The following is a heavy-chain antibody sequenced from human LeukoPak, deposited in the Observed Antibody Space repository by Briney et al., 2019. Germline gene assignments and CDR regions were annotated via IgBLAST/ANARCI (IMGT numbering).Heavy chain of an antibody. J-gene: IGHJ3*02. CDR3: AQSHLGTTYAFDI. CDR2: ISVSDAST. D-gene: IGHD1-7*01. V-gene: IGHV3-23*01. Sequence: GGSLRLSCAASGFTFSSYAMSWVRQAPGRDLEWVSTISVSDASTFYPDSVKGRFTISRDNSKNTLYLQINSLRAEDTAVYYCAQSHLGTTYAFDIWGQGTMVSVSS. CDR1: GFTFSSYA.